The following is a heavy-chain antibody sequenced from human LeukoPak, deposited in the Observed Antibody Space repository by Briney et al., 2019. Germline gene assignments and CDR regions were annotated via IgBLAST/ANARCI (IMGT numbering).Heavy chain of an antibody. CDR3: ARGRYCSGGRCYSDFDY. Sequence: LSLTCTVSGGSISSYYWSWIRQAPGKGLEWVSYISSASSYTNYADSVKGRFTISRDNAKNSLYLQMNSLRGEDTAVYYCARGRYCSGGRCYSDFDYWGQGTLVTVFS. CDR1: GGSISSYY. D-gene: IGHD2-15*01. CDR2: ISSASSYT. J-gene: IGHJ4*02. V-gene: IGHV3-11*06.